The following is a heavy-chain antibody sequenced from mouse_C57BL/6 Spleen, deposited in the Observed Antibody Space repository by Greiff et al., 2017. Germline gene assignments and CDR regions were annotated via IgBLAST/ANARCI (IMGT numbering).Heavy chain of an antibody. J-gene: IGHJ2*01. V-gene: IGHV5-16*01. CDR1: GFTFSDYY. D-gene: IGHD1-1*02. CDR3: ARVWGYFDY. CDR2: INYDGSST. Sequence: KLVESEGGLVQPGSSMKLSCTASGFTFSDYYMAWVRQVPEKGLEWVANINYDGSSTYYLDSLKSRFIISRDNAKNILYLQMSSLKSEDTATYYCARVWGYFDYWGQGTTLTVSS.